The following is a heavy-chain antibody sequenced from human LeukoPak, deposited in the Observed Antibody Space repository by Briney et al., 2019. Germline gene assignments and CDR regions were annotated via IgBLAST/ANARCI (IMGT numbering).Heavy chain of an antibody. D-gene: IGHD3-10*01. V-gene: IGHV4-38-2*02. J-gene: IGHJ6*04. CDR2: IYHSGSA. Sequence: SETLSLTCAVSGYSISSGHYWGWIRQPPGQGLEWIGSIYHSGSAYYNPSLKSRVTISVDTSKNQFSLKLSSVTAADTAVYYCARDDVVRGVITYYYGMDVWGKGTTVTVSS. CDR1: GYSISSGHY. CDR3: ARDDVVRGVITYYYGMDV.